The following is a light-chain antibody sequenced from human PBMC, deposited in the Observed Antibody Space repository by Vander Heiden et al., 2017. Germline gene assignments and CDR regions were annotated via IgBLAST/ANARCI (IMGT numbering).Light chain of an antibody. V-gene: IGKV1-8*01. CDR3: QPYYSYPPWT. Sequence: AIRMTQSPSSLSASTGDRVTITCRASQGISSYLAWYQQKPGKAPKLLIYAASTLQRGVPTRVSGSGSGTDFTLTISWLQSEDFATYYRQPYYSYPPWTFGQGTKVEIK. CDR1: QGISSY. J-gene: IGKJ1*01. CDR2: AAS.